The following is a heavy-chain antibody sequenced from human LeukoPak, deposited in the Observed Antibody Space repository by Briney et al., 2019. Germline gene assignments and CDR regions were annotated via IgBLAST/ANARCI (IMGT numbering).Heavy chain of an antibody. J-gene: IGHJ4*02. CDR1: GYTFTGYY. CDR2: INPNSGGT. D-gene: IGHD3-22*01. Sequence: GASVKVSCKASGYTFTGYYMHWVRQAPGQGLEWMGWINPNSGGTNYAQKFQGRVTMTRDMSISTAYMELSRLRSDDTAVYYCARLVVVSGAYFDYWGQGTLVTVSS. V-gene: IGHV1-2*02. CDR3: ARLVVVSGAYFDY.